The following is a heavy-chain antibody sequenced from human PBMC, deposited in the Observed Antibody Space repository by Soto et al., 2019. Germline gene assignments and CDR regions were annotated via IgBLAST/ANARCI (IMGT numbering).Heavy chain of an antibody. CDR3: VSLDLPDGHATFDI. CDR1: GGSISSGDYY. J-gene: IGHJ3*02. V-gene: IGHV4-30-4*01. CDR2: IFYSGST. D-gene: IGHD2-2*01. Sequence: QVQLQESGPGLVKPSQTLSLTCTVSGGSISSGDYYWSWIRQPPGKGLEWIGYIFYSGSTYYNPSLKNRVSISIDTSKNHFSLKLSSVTAADTAMYYCVSLDLPDGHATFDIWGQGTMVTVSS.